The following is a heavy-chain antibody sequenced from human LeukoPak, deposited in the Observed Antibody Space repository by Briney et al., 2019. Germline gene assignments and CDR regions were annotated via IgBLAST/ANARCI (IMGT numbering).Heavy chain of an antibody. Sequence: PGGSLRLSCEASGFRFSYYEMSWVRQAPGKGLEWLSYINSGGSGIHYAGSVNGRFTISRDNAKNSLYLQMNSLRVEDTAVYYCAGVGRAGHPGYWGQGTLVTVSS. CDR1: GFRFSYYE. J-gene: IGHJ4*02. V-gene: IGHV3-48*03. CDR2: INSGGSGI. CDR3: AGVGRAGHPGY.